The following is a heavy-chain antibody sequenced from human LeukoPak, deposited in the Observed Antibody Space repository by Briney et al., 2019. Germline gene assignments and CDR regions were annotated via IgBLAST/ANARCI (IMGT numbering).Heavy chain of an antibody. CDR1: GGSFSGYY. J-gene: IGHJ4*02. Sequence: SETLSLTCAVYGGSFSGYYWSWIRQPPGKGLEWIGEINHSGSTNYNPSLKSRVTISVDTSKNQFSLKLSSVTAADTAVYYCARGRESSGYYFVYWGQGTLVNVSS. V-gene: IGHV4-34*01. D-gene: IGHD3-22*01. CDR3: ARGRESSGYYFVY. CDR2: INHSGST.